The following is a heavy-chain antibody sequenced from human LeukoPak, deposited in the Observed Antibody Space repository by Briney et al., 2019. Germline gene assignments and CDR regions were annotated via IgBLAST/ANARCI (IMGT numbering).Heavy chain of an antibody. Sequence: SETLSLTCTVSGGSISSYYWSWIRQPPGKGLEWIGYIYYSGSTNYNPSLKSRVTISVDTSKNRFSLKLSSVTAADTAVYYCARGLWDSSGYYYQDYWGQGTLVTVSS. CDR3: ARGLWDSSGYYYQDY. J-gene: IGHJ4*02. V-gene: IGHV4-59*01. D-gene: IGHD3-22*01. CDR1: GGSISSYY. CDR2: IYYSGST.